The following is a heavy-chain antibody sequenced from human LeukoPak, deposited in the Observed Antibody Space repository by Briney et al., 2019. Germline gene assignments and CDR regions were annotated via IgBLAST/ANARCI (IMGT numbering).Heavy chain of an antibody. CDR3: AELGITMIGSV. CDR2: ITSSSSYI. Sequence: GGSLRLSCAASGFTFNTYNMNWVRQAPGQGLEWVSSITSSSSYIYYADSVKGRFTISRDNAKNSLYLQMNSLRAEDTAVYYCAELGITMIGSVWGKGTTVTISS. V-gene: IGHV3-21*01. J-gene: IGHJ6*04. CDR1: GFTFNTYN. D-gene: IGHD3-10*02.